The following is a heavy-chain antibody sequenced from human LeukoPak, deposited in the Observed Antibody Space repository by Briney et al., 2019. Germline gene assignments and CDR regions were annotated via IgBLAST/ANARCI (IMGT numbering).Heavy chain of an antibody. CDR2: IYPGDSDT. D-gene: IGHD3-22*01. J-gene: IGHJ4*02. CDR3: ARVTFYDESAYYYPHFGY. Sequence: HGESLKISCKGSGYSFTSYWIAWARQMSGKGLEWMGIIYPGDSDTRYSPSLQGQVTISADKSASTAFLQWSSLRASDTAMYYCARVTFYDESAYYYPHFGYWGQGTPVTVSS. V-gene: IGHV5-51*01. CDR1: GYSFTSYW.